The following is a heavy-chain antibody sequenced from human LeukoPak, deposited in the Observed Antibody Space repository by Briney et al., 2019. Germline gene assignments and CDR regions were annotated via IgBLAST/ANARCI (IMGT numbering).Heavy chain of an antibody. J-gene: IGHJ3*02. Sequence: PSETLSLTCTVSGGSISSYYWSWIRQPPGKGLEWIGYIYYSGSTNYNPSLKSRVTISVDTSKNQFSLKLSSVTAADTAVYYCARVYGAGYDFRGAFDIWGQGTMVTVSS. CDR2: IYYSGST. CDR1: GGSISSYY. CDR3: ARVYGAGYDFRGAFDI. D-gene: IGHD5-12*01. V-gene: IGHV4-59*01.